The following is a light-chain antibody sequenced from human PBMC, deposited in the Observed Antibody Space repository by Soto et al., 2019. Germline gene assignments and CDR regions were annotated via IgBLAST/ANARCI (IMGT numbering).Light chain of an antibody. V-gene: IGKV3-20*01. CDR2: GAS. CDR3: QLYGRA. Sequence: LTHFEATGTFYSGPKPSQTCRAIQSVSSSYLAWYKQKHGQAPRLLIYGASSRATGIPDRFSGSGSGTDFTLSISRLEHEDVALYYWQLYGRACAEGTIVEI. J-gene: IGKJ4*02. CDR1: QSVSSSY.